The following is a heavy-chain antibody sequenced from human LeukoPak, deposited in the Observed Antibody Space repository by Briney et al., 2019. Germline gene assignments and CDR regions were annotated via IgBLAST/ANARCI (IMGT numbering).Heavy chain of an antibody. CDR3: ARDHPYCGGDCYLDY. CDR2: INPSGGST. V-gene: IGHV1-46*01. Sequence: ASVKVSCKASGYTFTSYYMHWARQAPGQGLEWMGIINPSGGSTSYAQKFQGRVTMTRDTSTSTVYMELSSLRSEDTAVYYCARDHPYCGGDCYLDYWGQGTLVTVSS. J-gene: IGHJ4*02. CDR1: GYTFTSYY. D-gene: IGHD2-21*02.